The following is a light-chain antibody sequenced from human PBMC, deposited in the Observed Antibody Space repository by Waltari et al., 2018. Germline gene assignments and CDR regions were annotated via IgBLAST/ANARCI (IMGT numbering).Light chain of an antibody. Sequence: QAGLTQPPSVSKGLGQTATLTCTGNNNNVGNQGAAWLQQHQGHPPKLLSSRNNNRPPGISGKFTASRSGNTASLTITGLQPEDEAEYYCSAWDSNLSAWVFGGGTKLTVL. CDR3: SAWDSNLSAWV. J-gene: IGLJ3*02. V-gene: IGLV10-54*04. CDR2: RNN. CDR1: NNNVGNQG.